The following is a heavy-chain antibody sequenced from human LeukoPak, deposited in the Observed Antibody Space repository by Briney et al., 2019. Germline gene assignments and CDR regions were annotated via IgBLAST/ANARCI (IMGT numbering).Heavy chain of an antibody. CDR2: ISAYNGNR. Sequence: VASVKVSCKASGYIFTSYGISWVRQAPGQGLEWMGWISAYNGNRNYAQKLQGRVTMTTDTSTSTAYMELRSLRSDGTAVYYCARDGDGLYGGSGREAYFDYWGQGTLVTVSS. D-gene: IGHD3-10*01. J-gene: IGHJ4*02. V-gene: IGHV1-18*01. CDR1: GYIFTSYG. CDR3: ARDGDGLYGGSGREAYFDY.